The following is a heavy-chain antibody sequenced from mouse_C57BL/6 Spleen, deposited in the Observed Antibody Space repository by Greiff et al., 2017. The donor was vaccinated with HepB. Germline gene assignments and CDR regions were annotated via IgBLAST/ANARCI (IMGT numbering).Heavy chain of an antibody. CDR3: TRDVLYDYDGGYFDV. V-gene: IGHV6-6*01. CDR1: GFTFSDAW. Sequence: EVKLMESGGGLVQPGGSMKLSCAASGFTFSDAWMDWVRQSPEKGLEWVAEIRNKANNHETYYAESVKGRFTISRDDSKSSVYMQMNSLRAEDTGMYYCTRDVLYDYDGGYFDVWGTGTTVTVSS. J-gene: IGHJ1*03. D-gene: IGHD2-4*01. CDR2: IRNKANNHET.